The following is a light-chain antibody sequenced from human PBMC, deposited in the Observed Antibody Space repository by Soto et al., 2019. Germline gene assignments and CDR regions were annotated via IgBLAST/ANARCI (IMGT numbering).Light chain of an antibody. CDR2: GAS. Sequence: EIVLTQSPGTLSLSPGERATLSCRASQSVSNNYLAWYQQKPGQAPRLLIYGASNRATGIPDRFSGSGSGTDFTLTISRLEPEDFAVYYCQQYSNWPPSTFGQGTKVEIK. V-gene: IGKV3-20*01. CDR3: QQYSNWPPST. CDR1: QSVSNNY. J-gene: IGKJ1*01.